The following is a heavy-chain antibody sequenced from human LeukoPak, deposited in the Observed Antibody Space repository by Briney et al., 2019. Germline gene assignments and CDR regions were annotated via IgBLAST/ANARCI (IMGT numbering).Heavy chain of an antibody. D-gene: IGHD2-2*01. J-gene: IGHJ6*02. V-gene: IGHV3-9*01. Sequence: GRSLRLSCAASGFTFDDYAMHWVRQAPGKGLEWVSGISWNSGSIGYADSVKGRFTISRDNAKNSLYLQMNSLRAEDTALYYCAKDFSSTPGAGMDVWGQGTTVTVSS. CDR3: AKDFSSTPGAGMDV. CDR2: ISWNSGSI. CDR1: GFTFDDYA.